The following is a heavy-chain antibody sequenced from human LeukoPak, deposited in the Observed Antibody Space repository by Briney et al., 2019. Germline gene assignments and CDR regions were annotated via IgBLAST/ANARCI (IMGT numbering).Heavy chain of an antibody. D-gene: IGHD3-22*01. CDR2: ISGSGGST. V-gene: IGHV3-23*01. CDR3: AKDLYYYDSSGYYFLTDY. Sequence: GGSLRLSCAASGFTFSSYGMSWVRQAPGKGLEWVSAISGSGGSTYYADSVKGRFTISRDNSKNTLYLQMNSLRAEDTAVYYCAKDLYYYDSSGYYFLTDYWGQGTLVTVSS. CDR1: GFTFSSYG. J-gene: IGHJ4*02.